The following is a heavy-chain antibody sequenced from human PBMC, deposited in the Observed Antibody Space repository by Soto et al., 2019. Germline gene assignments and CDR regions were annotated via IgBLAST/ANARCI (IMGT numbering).Heavy chain of an antibody. CDR3: AREYEYSYGYYYYGMDV. Sequence: GGSLRLSCAASGFTFSSYWMSWVRQAPGKGLEWVANIKQDGSEKYYLDSVKGRFTISRDNAKNSLYLQMNSLRAEDTAVYYCAREYEYSYGYYYYGMDVWGQGTTVTVSS. V-gene: IGHV3-7*05. CDR1: GFTFSSYW. J-gene: IGHJ6*02. CDR2: IKQDGSEK. D-gene: IGHD5-18*01.